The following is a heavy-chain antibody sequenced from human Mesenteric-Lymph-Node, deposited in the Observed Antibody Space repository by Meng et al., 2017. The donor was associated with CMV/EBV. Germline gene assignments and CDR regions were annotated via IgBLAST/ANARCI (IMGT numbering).Heavy chain of an antibody. D-gene: IGHD5-18*01. CDR3: ASRAPAMVFDY. CDR2: IYYSGST. Sequence: SETLSLTCTVSGGSISSSIYYWGWIRQPSGKGLEWIGTIYYSGSTYYNPSLKSRVTISVDTSKNQFSLKLSSVTAADTAVYYCASRAPAMVFDYWGQGTLVTVSS. V-gene: IGHV4-39*07. J-gene: IGHJ4*02. CDR1: GGSISSSIYY.